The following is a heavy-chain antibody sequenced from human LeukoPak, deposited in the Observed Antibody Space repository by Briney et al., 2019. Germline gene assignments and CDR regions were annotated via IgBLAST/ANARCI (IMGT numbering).Heavy chain of an antibody. V-gene: IGHV4-4*07. Sequence: PSETLSLTCTVSGGSISSYYGSCIRQPAGKGLEWIGRIYTSGSTNYNPPLKSRVTMSVDTSKNQCSLKLSSVTAADTAVYYCARDKVPDGGMDVWGQGKTVTASS. CDR2: IYTSGST. D-gene: IGHD4-17*01. CDR1: GGSISSYY. J-gene: IGHJ6*02. CDR3: ARDKVPDGGMDV.